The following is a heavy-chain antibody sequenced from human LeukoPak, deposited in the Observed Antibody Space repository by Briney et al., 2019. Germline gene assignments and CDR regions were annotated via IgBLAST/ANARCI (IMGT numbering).Heavy chain of an antibody. CDR1: GFIFSSSG. CDR3: AKDLLAVTAPKAYFDF. J-gene: IGHJ4*02. D-gene: IGHD2-21*02. CDR2: ISYDGSEK. V-gene: IGHV3-30*18. Sequence: GGSLRLSCTVSGFIFSSSGIHWVRQAPAKGLVWVAGISYDGSEKYYAESVKGRFTISRDYSKNTVYVQMNSLEIEDTAVYYCAKDLLAVTAPKAYFDFWGQGTLVTVSS.